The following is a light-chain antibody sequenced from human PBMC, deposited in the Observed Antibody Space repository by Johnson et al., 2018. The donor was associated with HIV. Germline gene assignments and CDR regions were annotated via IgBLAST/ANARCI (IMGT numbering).Light chain of an antibody. CDR3: GTWDSSLSVYV. CDR2: ENN. Sequence: QSVLTQPPSVSAAPGQKVTISCSGSSSNIGNNYVSWYQQLPGTAPKLLIYENNKRPSGIPDRFSGSKSGPSATLGITGLQTGDEADHYCGTWDSSLSVYVFGTGTKVTVL. V-gene: IGLV1-51*02. J-gene: IGLJ1*01. CDR1: SSNIGNNY.